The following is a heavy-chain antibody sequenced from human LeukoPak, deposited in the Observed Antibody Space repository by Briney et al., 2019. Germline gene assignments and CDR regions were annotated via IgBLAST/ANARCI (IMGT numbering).Heavy chain of an antibody. Sequence: ASVKVSCKAYGYTFTGYYVLWVRQAPGQGLVWMGWINPNSGGTDSAQKFQGRVTMTRDTSISTAYMELSRLTSDDTAVYYCARWVGYSNWFDPWGQGTLVTVSS. CDR2: INPNSGGT. J-gene: IGHJ5*02. CDR3: ARWVGYSNWFDP. CDR1: GYTFTGYY. D-gene: IGHD2-15*01. V-gene: IGHV1-2*02.